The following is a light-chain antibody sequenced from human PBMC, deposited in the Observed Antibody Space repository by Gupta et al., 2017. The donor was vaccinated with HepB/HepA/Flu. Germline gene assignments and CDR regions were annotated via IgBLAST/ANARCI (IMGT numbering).Light chain of an antibody. Sequence: QSVLTQPPSASGTPGQRGTISCSGSNSNVGSHAVNWYQQGPATAPKFLIYNNNARHSGVPDRFSASKYGTSASMTTTVLLAEEAADYYCATGDASGNGWVFGGGTKLTVL. J-gene: IGLJ3*02. CDR1: NSNVGSHA. V-gene: IGLV1-44*01. CDR3: ATGDASGNGWV. CDR2: NNN.